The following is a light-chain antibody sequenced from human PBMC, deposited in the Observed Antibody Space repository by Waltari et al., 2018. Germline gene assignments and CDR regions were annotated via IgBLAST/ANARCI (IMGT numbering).Light chain of an antibody. CDR2: QDT. CDR3: QSPSSSGSYHWL. Sequence: SYELTQPPSVAVSPGQMVRITCSGNTLSKEYTYWYQQKPGQAPILLIYQDTKRPSGIPERFSGSTSGTTVTLTITGVQAEDEAAYYCQSPSSSGSYHWLFGGGTKVTVL. CDR1: TLSKEY. V-gene: IGLV3-25*03. J-gene: IGLJ3*02.